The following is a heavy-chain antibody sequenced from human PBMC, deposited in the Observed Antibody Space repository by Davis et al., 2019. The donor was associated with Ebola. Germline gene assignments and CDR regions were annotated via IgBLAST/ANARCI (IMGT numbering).Heavy chain of an antibody. J-gene: IGHJ4*02. Sequence: MPSETLSLTCAVYGGSFSGYYWSWIRQPPGKGLEWIGEINHSGSTNYNPSPKSRVIVSMDKSANQLSLKVRSVTAADTAIYYCARGPPGAYFDYWGQGILVTVSS. D-gene: IGHD4/OR15-4a*01. V-gene: IGHV4-34*01. CDR2: INHSGST. CDR1: GGSFSGYY. CDR3: ARGPPGAYFDY.